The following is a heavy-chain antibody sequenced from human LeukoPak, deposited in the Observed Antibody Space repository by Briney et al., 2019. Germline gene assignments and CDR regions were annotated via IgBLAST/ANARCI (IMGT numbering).Heavy chain of an antibody. Sequence: PGRSLRLSCAASGSTFSSYAMHWVRQAPGKGLEWVAVISYDGSNKYYADSVKGRFTISRDNSKNTLYLQMNSLRAEDTAVYYCARAGSYDFWSGYCKFGGSNWFDPWGQGTLVTVSS. CDR2: ISYDGSNK. V-gene: IGHV3-30-3*01. D-gene: IGHD3-3*01. J-gene: IGHJ5*02. CDR3: ARAGSYDFWSGYCKFGGSNWFDP. CDR1: GSTFSSYA.